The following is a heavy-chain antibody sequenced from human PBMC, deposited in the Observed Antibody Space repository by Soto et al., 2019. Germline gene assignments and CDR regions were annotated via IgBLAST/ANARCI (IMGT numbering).Heavy chain of an antibody. D-gene: IGHD2-15*01. CDR2: INHSGST. V-gene: IGHV4-34*01. Sequence: QVQLQQWGAGLLKPSETLSLTCAVYGGSFSGYYWSWIRQPPGKGLEWIGEINHSGSTNYNPSLKSRVTISVDTSKNQFSLKLSSVTAADTAVYYCARGRRFRHHAAYCSGGSCYVTNDYWGQGTLVTVSS. CDR3: ARGRRFRHHAAYCSGGSCYVTNDY. J-gene: IGHJ4*02. CDR1: GGSFSGYY.